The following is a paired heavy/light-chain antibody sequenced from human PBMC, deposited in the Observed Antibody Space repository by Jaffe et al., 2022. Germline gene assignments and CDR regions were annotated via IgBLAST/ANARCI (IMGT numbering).Heavy chain of an antibody. D-gene: IGHD4-4*01. V-gene: IGHV4-39*01. CDR3: ARHVDDYSNYGLPYYFDY. CDR1: GGSISRSDYY. CDR2: IYYSGST. J-gene: IGHJ4*02. Sequence: HLQLQESGPGLVKASETLSLTCTVSGGSISRSDYYWGWIRQPPGKGLEWIGSIYYSGSTYYNPSLKSRVTMSVDTSKNQFSLKLSSVTAADTAVYYCARHVDDYSNYGLPYYFDYWGQGTLVTVSS.
Light chain of an antibody. CDR2: GPS. Sequence: EIVLTQSPGTLSLSPGKRATLSCRASQIVTSRSLAWYQQKPGQAPRLLIYGPSSGATGIPDRFSGSGSGTDFTLTISRLEPEDFAVYYCQQYGSSPPTFGQGTKVEI. CDR3: QQYGSSPPT. V-gene: IGKV3-20*01. J-gene: IGKJ1*01. CDR1: QIVTSRS.